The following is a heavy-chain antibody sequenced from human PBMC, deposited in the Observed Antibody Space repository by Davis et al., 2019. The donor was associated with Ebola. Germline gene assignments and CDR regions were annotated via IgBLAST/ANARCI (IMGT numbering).Heavy chain of an antibody. D-gene: IGHD3-10*01. Sequence: ASVKVSCKASGYTFTGYYMHWVRQAPGQGLEWMGLINPSIGNTSVAQKFQGRVTLTRDTSTSTVHMDLSSLKSEDTAIYYCASGEFVDFWGQGTLVTVSS. CDR3: ASGEFVDF. CDR1: GYTFTGYY. J-gene: IGHJ4*02. CDR2: INPSIGNT. V-gene: IGHV1-46*01.